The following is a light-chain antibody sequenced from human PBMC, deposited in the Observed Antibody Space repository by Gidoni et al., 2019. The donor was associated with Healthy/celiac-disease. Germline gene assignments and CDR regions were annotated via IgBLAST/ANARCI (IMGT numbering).Light chain of an antibody. CDR1: QSVSSSY. CDR2: GAA. CDR3: QQYGSSPLYT. Sequence: EIVLTQSPGTLSLSPGERATLPCRASQSVSSSYLAWYQQNPGQAPRLLSYGAASRATGIPDRFSGSGSGTDFTLTISRLEPEDFAVYYCQQYGSSPLYTFGQGTKLEIK. J-gene: IGKJ2*01. V-gene: IGKV3-20*01.